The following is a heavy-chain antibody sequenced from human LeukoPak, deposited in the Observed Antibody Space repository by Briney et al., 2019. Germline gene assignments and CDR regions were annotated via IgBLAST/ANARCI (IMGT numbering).Heavy chain of an antibody. Sequence: SETLSLTCAVYGGSFSGYYWSWIRQPPGKGLEWIGEINHSGSTNYNPSLKSRVTISVDTSKNQFSLTLGSVTAADTAVYYCARGLRITFPQVPAAIVGNWFDPWGQGTLVTVSS. D-gene: IGHD2-2*02. CDR2: INHSGST. J-gene: IGHJ5*02. CDR1: GGSFSGYY. V-gene: IGHV4-34*01. CDR3: ARGLRITFPQVPAAIVGNWFDP.